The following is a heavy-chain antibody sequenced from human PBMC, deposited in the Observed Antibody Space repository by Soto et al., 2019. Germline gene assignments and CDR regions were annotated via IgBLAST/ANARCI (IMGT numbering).Heavy chain of an antibody. CDR3: AKIDSCDFGWLPPFDS. V-gene: IGHV3-23*01. D-gene: IGHD6-19*01. J-gene: IGHJ4*02. CDR1: GFTFGNYA. CDR2: ITGEGYGT. Sequence: GGSLRLSCAASGFTFGNYAMTWVRQAPGKGLEWVSSITGEGYGTYYADSVKGRFTFSRDNSKNMLYLEVSSLTAEDTAVYYCAKIDSCDFGWLPPFDSWSQGTLVTVSS.